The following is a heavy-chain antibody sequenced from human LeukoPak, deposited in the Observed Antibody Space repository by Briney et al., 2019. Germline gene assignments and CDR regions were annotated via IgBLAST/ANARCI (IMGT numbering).Heavy chain of an antibody. CDR3: ARGDYGGFWP. J-gene: IGHJ5*02. D-gene: IGHD4-23*01. CDR2: IYYSGST. V-gene: IGHV4-59*01. Sequence: PSETLSLTCTVSGGSISSYYWSWIRQPPGKGLEWIGYIYYSGSTNYNPSLKSRVTISVDTSKNQFSLKLSSVTAADTAVYYCARGDYGGFWPWGQGALVTVSS. CDR1: GGSISSYY.